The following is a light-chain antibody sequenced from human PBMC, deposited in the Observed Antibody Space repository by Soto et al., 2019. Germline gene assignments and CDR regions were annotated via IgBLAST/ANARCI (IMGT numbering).Light chain of an antibody. CDR1: QSISEW. Sequence: DIQMTQSLSTLSASVGDRVTISCRASQSISEWLAWYQQKPGKAPELLIYKASILESGVPSRFSGSGSGTEFTLTISSLQPDDFATYYCQQYESYPLSFGGGTKVEIK. CDR2: KAS. CDR3: QQYESYPLS. V-gene: IGKV1-5*03. J-gene: IGKJ4*01.